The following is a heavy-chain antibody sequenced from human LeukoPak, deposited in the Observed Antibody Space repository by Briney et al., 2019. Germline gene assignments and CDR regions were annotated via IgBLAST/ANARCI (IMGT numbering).Heavy chain of an antibody. CDR2: INHSGST. CDR1: GGSFSGYY. D-gene: IGHD2-2*01. Sequence: SETLSLTCAVYGGSFSGYYWSRIRQPPGKGLEWIGEINHSGSTNYNPSLKSRVTISVDTSKNQFSLKLSSVTAADTAIYYCARPLHCGSTTCYDWFDPWGQGTLVTVSS. V-gene: IGHV4-34*01. CDR3: ARPLHCGSTTCYDWFDP. J-gene: IGHJ5*02.